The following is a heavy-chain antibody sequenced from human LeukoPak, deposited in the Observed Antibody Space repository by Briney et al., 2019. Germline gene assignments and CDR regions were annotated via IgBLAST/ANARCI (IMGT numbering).Heavy chain of an antibody. CDR1: GYTFTSYG. D-gene: IGHD6-19*01. V-gene: IGHV1-18*01. CDR3: ARVGGLAVAGTRALDY. Sequence: ASVKVSCKASGYTFTSYGISWVRQAPGQGLEWMGWISAYNGNTNYAQKLQGRVTMTTDTSTSTAYMELRSLRSDDTAVYYCARVGGLAVAGTRALDYRGQGTLVTVSS. J-gene: IGHJ4*02. CDR2: ISAYNGNT.